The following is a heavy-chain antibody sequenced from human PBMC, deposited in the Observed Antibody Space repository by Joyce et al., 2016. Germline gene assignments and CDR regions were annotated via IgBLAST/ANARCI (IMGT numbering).Heavy chain of an antibody. V-gene: IGHV1-46*03. D-gene: IGHD6-25*01. CDR3: ARGAASDNYSYYYGMGV. CDR2: LNPDNNST. CDR1: GYTVTSYY. J-gene: IGHJ6*02. Sequence: QVQLVQSGAEVKRPGASVKVSCKASGYTVTSYYVHWVRQAPGQGLEWVGILNPDNNSTAYTQKVQGRLTMTRDTSTNTVYMELSSLRSEDTAVYYCARGAASDNYSYYYGMGVWGQGTTVTVSS.